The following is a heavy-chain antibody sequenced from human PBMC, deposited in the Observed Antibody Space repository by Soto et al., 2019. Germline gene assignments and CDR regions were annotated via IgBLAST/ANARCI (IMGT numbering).Heavy chain of an antibody. V-gene: IGHV3-30-3*01. Sequence: QVQLVESGGGVVQPGRSLRLSCAASGFTFSSYAMHWVRQAPGKGLEWVAVISYDGSNKYYADSVKGRFTISRDNSKNTLYLLMNSLRAEDTAVYYCARDSSEWELLHSDYWGQGTLVTVSS. D-gene: IGHD1-26*01. J-gene: IGHJ4*02. CDR1: GFTFSSYA. CDR3: ARDSSEWELLHSDY. CDR2: ISYDGSNK.